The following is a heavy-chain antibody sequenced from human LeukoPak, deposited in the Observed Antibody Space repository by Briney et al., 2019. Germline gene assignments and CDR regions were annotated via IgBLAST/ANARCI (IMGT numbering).Heavy chain of an antibody. J-gene: IGHJ4*02. V-gene: IGHV3-21*01. CDR3: TRKGSQWDFLVDY. CDR2: ITSSSRYI. CDR1: GFTFSSYS. D-gene: IGHD2/OR15-2a*01. Sequence: GGSLRLSCAASGFTFSSYSMNWVRQAPGKGLEWVSSITSSSRYIYYADSVKGRFTISRDNAENSLYLQMDSLTAEDTAVYYCTRKGSQWDFLVDYWSQGTRVTVSP.